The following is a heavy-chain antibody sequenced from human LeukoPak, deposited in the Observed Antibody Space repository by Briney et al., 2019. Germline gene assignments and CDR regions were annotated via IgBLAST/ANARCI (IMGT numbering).Heavy chain of an antibody. D-gene: IGHD2-2*01. CDR2: INPNSGDT. J-gene: IGHJ4*02. CDR1: GYTFTAYH. V-gene: IGHV1-2*06. CDR3: ARDYCSSTSCLFDY. Sequence: HRASVKVSCKASGYTFTAYHMHWVRQAPGRGLEWMGRINPNSGDTNYAQKFQGRVTMTRDTSISTAYMELSRLRSDDTAVYYCARDYCSSTSCLFDYWGQGTLVSVSS.